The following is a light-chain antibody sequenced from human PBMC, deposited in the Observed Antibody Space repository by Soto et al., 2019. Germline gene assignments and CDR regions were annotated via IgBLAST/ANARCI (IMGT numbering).Light chain of an antibody. V-gene: IGKV3-20*01. Sequence: LTQSPGTLSLSPVGIATLSCMASQSVSRSSLAWYQQRPGQAPRLLIYGGSSRATGIPVRFSGSGSETDFTLTITRLEPEDFAVYYCQQYSSSRTFGQGTKVDI. CDR2: GGS. CDR3: QQYSSSRT. J-gene: IGKJ1*01. CDR1: QSVSRSS.